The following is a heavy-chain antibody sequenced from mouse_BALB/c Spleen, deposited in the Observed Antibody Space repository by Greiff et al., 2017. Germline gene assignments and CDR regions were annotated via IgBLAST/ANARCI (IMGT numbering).Heavy chain of an antibody. V-gene: IGHV2-9*02. Sequence: QVQLKESGPGLVAPSQSLSITCTVSGFSLTSYGVHWVRQPPGEGLEWLGVIWAGGSTNYNSALMSRLSLSKDNSKSQVFLKMNSLQTDDTAMYYCARELGHRCDYWGQGTTLTVSS. CDR1: GFSLTSYG. CDR3: ARELGHRCDY. CDR2: IWAGGST. D-gene: IGHD2-14*01. J-gene: IGHJ2*01.